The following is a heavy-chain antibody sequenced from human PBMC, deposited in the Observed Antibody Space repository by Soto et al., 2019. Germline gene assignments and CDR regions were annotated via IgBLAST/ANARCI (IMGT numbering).Heavy chain of an antibody. CDR1: GFTFSSYD. CDR3: AIRGLSKSEVRGYFDY. V-gene: IGHV3-23*01. Sequence: PGGSLRLSCAASGFTFSSYDMTWVRQAPWKGLEWVSAISGSGGSTNYGDSVKGRFIISRDNSKNTLFMQMNSLRVEDTAVYYCAIRGLSKSEVRGYFDYWGRGTLVTVSS. D-gene: IGHD3-10*01. CDR2: ISGSGGST. J-gene: IGHJ4*02.